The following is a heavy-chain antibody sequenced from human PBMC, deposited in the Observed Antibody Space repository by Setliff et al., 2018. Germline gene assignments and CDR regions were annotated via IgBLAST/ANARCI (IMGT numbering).Heavy chain of an antibody. CDR2: ISVSGSYL. V-gene: IGHV3-11*05. J-gene: IGHJ4*02. CDR1: GFSFSDYY. Sequence: GGSLRLSCTASGFSFSDYYMSWIRQAPGKGLEWVSYISVSGSYLDYADSVKGRFTISRDNAQNSLYLQISSLRVEDTAVYYCARDKDKDFDFWGQGTLVNVSS. CDR3: ARDKDKDFDF.